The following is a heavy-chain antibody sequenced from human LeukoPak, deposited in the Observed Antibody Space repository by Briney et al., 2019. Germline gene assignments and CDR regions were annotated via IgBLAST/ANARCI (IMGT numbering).Heavy chain of an antibody. CDR2: ISGSGGST. Sequence: QTGGSLRLSCAVSGLTLSNYGMSWVRQAPGKGLEWVAGISGSGGSTNYADSVKGRFSIFRDNPKNTLYLQMNSLRAEDTAVYFCAKRGVVIRVILVGFHKEAYYFDFWGQGALVTVSS. CDR1: GLTLSNYG. J-gene: IGHJ4*02. V-gene: IGHV3-23*01. CDR3: AKRGVVIRVILVGFHKEAYYFDF. D-gene: IGHD3-22*01.